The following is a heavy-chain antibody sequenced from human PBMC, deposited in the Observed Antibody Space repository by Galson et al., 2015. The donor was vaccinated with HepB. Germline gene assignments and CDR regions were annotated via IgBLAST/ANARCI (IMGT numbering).Heavy chain of an antibody. Sequence: SLRLSCAASGFALSTYTMNWVRQAPGKGLEWVSSISSSGAYIYYADSLKGRFTISRDNAKNSLYLQMNSLRVEDTAVYYCTSVYCSSTSCYTLDNWGQGTLVTVSS. CDR3: TSVYCSSTSCYTLDN. D-gene: IGHD2-2*02. CDR1: GFALSTYT. CDR2: ISSSGAYI. V-gene: IGHV3-21*01. J-gene: IGHJ4*02.